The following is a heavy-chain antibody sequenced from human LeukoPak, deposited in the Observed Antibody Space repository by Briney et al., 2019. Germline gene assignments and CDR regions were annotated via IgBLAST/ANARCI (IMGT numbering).Heavy chain of an antibody. D-gene: IGHD6-6*01. CDR3: TGDRYSSSDS. Sequence: GGSLRLSCAASGFTFSNYWMQWVRQAPGKGLVWVSRINSDGSSTTYADSVKGRFTISRDNAKNTLYLQMNSLRAEDTAVYYCTGDRYSSSDSWGQGTLVTVSS. CDR2: INSDGSST. CDR1: GFTFSNYW. J-gene: IGHJ4*02. V-gene: IGHV3-74*01.